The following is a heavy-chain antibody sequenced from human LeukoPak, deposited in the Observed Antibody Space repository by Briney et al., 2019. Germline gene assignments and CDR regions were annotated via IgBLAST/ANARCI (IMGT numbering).Heavy chain of an antibody. J-gene: IGHJ4*02. Sequence: SETLSLTCTVSGGSISSYYWSWIRQPPGKGLEWIGYIYYSGSTNYNPSLKSRVTISVDTSKNQFSLKLSSVTAADTAAYYCAREKLGIDYWGQGTLVTVSS. CDR1: GGSISSYY. CDR2: IYYSGST. V-gene: IGHV4-59*01. D-gene: IGHD4-23*01. CDR3: AREKLGIDY.